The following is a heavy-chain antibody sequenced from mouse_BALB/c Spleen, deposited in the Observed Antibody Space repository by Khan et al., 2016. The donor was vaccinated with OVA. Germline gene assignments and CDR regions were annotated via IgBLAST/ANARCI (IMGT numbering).Heavy chain of an antibody. CDR1: GFTFSSYS. J-gene: IGHJ3*01. Sequence: EVELVESGGDLVKPGGSLKLSCAASGFTFSSYSMSLVRQTPDKRLEWVATISSGADYTYYPDSVNGRFTISRDNAKNTLYLQMSSLKSEDTAMYYGASHLTGSFAYWGQGTLVTVSA. CDR2: ISSGADYT. V-gene: IGHV5-6*01. CDR3: ASHLTGSFAY. D-gene: IGHD4-1*01.